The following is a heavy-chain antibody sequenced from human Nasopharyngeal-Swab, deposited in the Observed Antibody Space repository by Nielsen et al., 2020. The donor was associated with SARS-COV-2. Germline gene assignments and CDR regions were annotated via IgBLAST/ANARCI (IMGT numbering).Heavy chain of an antibody. CDR3: ARRRGSSGNHYFGLDV. CDR1: GGSISSSSYY. CDR2: IYYSGST. V-gene: IGHV4-39*01. Sequence: SETLSLTCTVSGGSISSSSYYWGWIRQPPGKGLEWIGSIYYSGSTYYNPSLKSRVTISVDTSKNQFSLKLSSVTAADTAVYHCARRRGSSGNHYFGLDVWGQGTTVTVSS. D-gene: IGHD2-15*01. J-gene: IGHJ6*02.